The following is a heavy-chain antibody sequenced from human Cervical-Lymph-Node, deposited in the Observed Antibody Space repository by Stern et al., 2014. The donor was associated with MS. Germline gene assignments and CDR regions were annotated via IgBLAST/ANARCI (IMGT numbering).Heavy chain of an antibody. D-gene: IGHD4-17*01. CDR2: ICHTASA. Sequence: QVQLQESGPGLVKPSETLSLTCTVSGASIGTRSWWTWVRQPPGKGLEWIGEICHTASANYTPSLKSRVTMSIDKSKNQVSLQLSSVTAADTAVYYCVRDRHDYCDYPNWFDPWGQGPLVTVSS. CDR3: VRDRHDYCDYPNWFDP. V-gene: IGHV4-4*02. CDR1: GASIGTRSW. J-gene: IGHJ5*02.